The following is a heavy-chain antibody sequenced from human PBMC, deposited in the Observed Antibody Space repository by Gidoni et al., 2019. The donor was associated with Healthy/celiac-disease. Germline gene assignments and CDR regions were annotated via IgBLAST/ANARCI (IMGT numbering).Heavy chain of an antibody. V-gene: IGHV1-18*01. CDR2: ISAYNGNT. Sequence: QVQLVQPGAEVKKPGASVKVSCKASGYTFTSYGISWVRQAPGQGLEWMGWISAYNGNTNYAQKLQGRVTMTTDTSTSTAYMELRSLRSDDTAVYYCARDLWMSDYYDSNQGWFDPWGQGTLVTVSS. CDR1: GYTFTSYG. CDR3: ARDLWMSDYYDSNQGWFDP. J-gene: IGHJ5*02. D-gene: IGHD3-22*01.